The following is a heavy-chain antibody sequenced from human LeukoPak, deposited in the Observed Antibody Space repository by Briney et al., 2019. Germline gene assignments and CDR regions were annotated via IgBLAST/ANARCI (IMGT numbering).Heavy chain of an antibody. CDR1: GFTSSSYA. CDR2: ISGSGGST. CDR3: AKSGGLSGSGRLGMDV. J-gene: IGHJ6*02. V-gene: IGHV3-23*01. D-gene: IGHD3-10*01. Sequence: GGSLRLSCAASGFTSSSYAMSWVRQAPGKGLEWVSAISGSGGSTYYADSVKGRFTISRDNSINTLYLQMSSLRAEDATVYYCAKSGGLSGSGRLGMDVWGQGTTVTVSS.